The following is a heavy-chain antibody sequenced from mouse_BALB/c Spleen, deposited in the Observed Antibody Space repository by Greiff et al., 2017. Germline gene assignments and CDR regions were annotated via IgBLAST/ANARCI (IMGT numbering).Heavy chain of an antibody. CDR1: GYAFSSYW. J-gene: IGHJ2*01. CDR2: IYPGDGDT. V-gene: IGHV1-80*01. CDR3: ARGAGTGDY. Sequence: VKLMESGAELVRPGSSVKISCKASGYAFSSYWMNWVKQRPGQGLEWIGQIYPGDGDTNYNGKFKGKATLTADKSSSTAYMQLSSLTSEDSAVYFCARGAGTGDYWGQGTTLTVSS. D-gene: IGHD3-3*01.